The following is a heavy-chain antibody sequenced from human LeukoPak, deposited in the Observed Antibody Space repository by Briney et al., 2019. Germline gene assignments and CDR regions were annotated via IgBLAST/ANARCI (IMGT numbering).Heavy chain of an antibody. D-gene: IGHD6-19*01. Sequence: GGSLRLSCVASGFTLKNAWLSWVRQAPGKGLEWVGRVRSKTDGGTTDYAAPVKGRFIISRDDSKNTLYLQMNSLKTEDTAVYFCATGTEQQWLSLDYWGQGTLVTVSS. CDR2: VRSKTDGGTT. CDR3: ATGTEQQWLSLDY. CDR1: GFTLKNAW. V-gene: IGHV3-15*01. J-gene: IGHJ4*02.